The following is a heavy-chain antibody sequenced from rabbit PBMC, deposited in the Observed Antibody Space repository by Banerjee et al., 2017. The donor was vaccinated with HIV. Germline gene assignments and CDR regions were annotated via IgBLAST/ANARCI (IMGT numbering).Heavy chain of an antibody. Sequence: QSLEESGGDLVKPGASLTLTCKASGFDFSSGYMCWVRQAPGKGLEWIGCIGTNTGIIWYASWAKGRFTISKTSSTTVTLQMTSLTVADTATYFCARGDGYVISYGYASFNLWGPGTLVTVS. D-gene: IGHD6-1*01. CDR3: ARGDGYVISYGYASFNL. CDR1: GFDFSSGY. J-gene: IGHJ4*01. V-gene: IGHV1S40*01. CDR2: IGTNTGII.